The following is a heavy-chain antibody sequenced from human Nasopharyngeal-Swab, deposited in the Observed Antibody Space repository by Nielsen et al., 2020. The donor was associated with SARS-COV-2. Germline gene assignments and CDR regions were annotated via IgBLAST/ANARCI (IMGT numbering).Heavy chain of an antibody. CDR3: TTDSTVGGYRGDY. CDR2: ITSKADGETT. J-gene: IGHJ4*02. Sequence: GESLKISCAASRVTFTNAWMSWVRQAPGRGLEWVGRITSKADGETTDYAAPVIGRFTISRDDSKNTLYLQMNSLKTDDTAVYYCTTDSTVGGYRGDYWGQGTLVTVSS. CDR1: RVTFTNAW. V-gene: IGHV3-15*01. D-gene: IGHD5-12*01.